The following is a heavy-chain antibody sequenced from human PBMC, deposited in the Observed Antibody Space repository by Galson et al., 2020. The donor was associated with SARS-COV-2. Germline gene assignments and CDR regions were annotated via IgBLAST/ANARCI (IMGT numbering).Heavy chain of an antibody. V-gene: IGHV3-21*01. D-gene: IGHD3-10*02. CDR3: AREASWAMFAMDV. Sequence: GGSMRLSCLVSGFPFNSYSMNWVRQAPGTGLEWVSAISSSSDYIYNADSVKGRFTISRDNAKNSLYLQMNSLRAEDTAVYYCAREASWAMFAMDVWGQGTTVTVSS. CDR2: ISSSSDYI. CDR1: GFPFNSYS. J-gene: IGHJ6*02.